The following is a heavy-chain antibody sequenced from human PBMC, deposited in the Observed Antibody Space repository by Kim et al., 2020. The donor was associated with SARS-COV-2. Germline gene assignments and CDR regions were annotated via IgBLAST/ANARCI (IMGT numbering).Heavy chain of an antibody. CDR3: ARMYYYDSSGYPYGMDV. J-gene: IGHJ6*02. V-gene: IGHV2-70*01. CDR2: IDWDDDK. Sequence: SGPTLVNPTQTLTLTCTFSGFSLSTSGMCVSWIRQPPGKALEWLALIDWDDDKYYSTSLKTRLTISKDTSKNQVVLTMTNMDPVDTATYYCARMYYYDSSGYPYGMDVWGQGTMVTVSS. CDR1: GFSLSTSGMC. D-gene: IGHD3-22*01.